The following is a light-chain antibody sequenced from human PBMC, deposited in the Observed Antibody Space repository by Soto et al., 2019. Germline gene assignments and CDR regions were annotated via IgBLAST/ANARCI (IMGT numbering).Light chain of an antibody. Sequence: EVVMTQSPLSLPVTLGQPASISCRSSQSLAYIDGNTYLSWFQQRPGQSPRRLIYEVSNRESGVTDRFSGSGSGTDFTLKISRVEAEDVGVYYCMQGTHWPPYTFGQGTKLEIK. V-gene: IGKV2-30*01. J-gene: IGKJ2*01. CDR3: MQGTHWPPYT. CDR2: EVS. CDR1: QSLAYIDGNTY.